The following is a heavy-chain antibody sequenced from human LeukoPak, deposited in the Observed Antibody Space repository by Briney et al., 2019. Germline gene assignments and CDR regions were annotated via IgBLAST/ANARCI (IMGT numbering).Heavy chain of an antibody. CDR2: ISAYNGNT. J-gene: IGHJ4*02. V-gene: IGHV1-18*03. CDR1: GYTFTSYG. CDR3: ARGYDSSGYYLGY. Sequence: GASVKVSCKASGYTFTSYGISWVRQAPGQGLEWMGWISAYNGNTNYAQKLQGRVTITADESTSTAYMELSSLRSEDMAVYYCARGYDSSGYYLGYWGQGTLVTVSS. D-gene: IGHD3-22*01.